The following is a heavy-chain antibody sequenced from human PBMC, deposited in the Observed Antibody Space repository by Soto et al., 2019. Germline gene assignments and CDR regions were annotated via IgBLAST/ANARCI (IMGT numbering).Heavy chain of an antibody. D-gene: IGHD3-3*01. Sequence: SETLSLTCTVSGCSISSSSYYWGWIRQPPGKGLEWIGSIYYSGSTYYNPSLKSRVTISVDTSKNQFSLKLSSVTAADTAVYYCASYDFWSGYEYYFDYWGQGTLVTVSS. CDR2: IYYSGST. V-gene: IGHV4-39*01. CDR3: ASYDFWSGYEYYFDY. J-gene: IGHJ4*02. CDR1: GCSISSSSYY.